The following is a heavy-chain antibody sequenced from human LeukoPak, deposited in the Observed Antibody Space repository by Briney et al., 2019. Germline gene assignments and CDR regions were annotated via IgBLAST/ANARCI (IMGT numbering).Heavy chain of an antibody. V-gene: IGHV3-21*01. J-gene: IGHJ5*02. D-gene: IGHD3-10*01. CDR1: GFTFSSYS. CDR2: ISSSSSYI. CDR3: ARGLITMVRGLKYNWFDP. Sequence: GGSLRLSCAASGFTFSSYSMNWVRQAPGKGLEWVSSISSSSSYIYYADSVKGRFTISRDNAKNSLYLQMNSLRAEDTAVYYCARGLITMVRGLKYNWFDPWGQGTLVTVSS.